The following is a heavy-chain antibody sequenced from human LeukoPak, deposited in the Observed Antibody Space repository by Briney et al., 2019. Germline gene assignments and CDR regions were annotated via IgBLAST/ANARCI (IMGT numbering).Heavy chain of an antibody. CDR2: IIPIFGTA. J-gene: IGHJ4*02. V-gene: IGHV1-69*01. CDR3: ARDEYSSSSPDN. D-gene: IGHD6-6*01. Sequence: SVKVSXKASGGTLSSHDISWVRQAPAQGLEGMGGIIPIFGTAKYAQKFQGRVTITADESTSTAYMELSSLRSEDTAVYYCARDEYSSSSPDNWGQGTLVTVSS. CDR1: GGTLSSHD.